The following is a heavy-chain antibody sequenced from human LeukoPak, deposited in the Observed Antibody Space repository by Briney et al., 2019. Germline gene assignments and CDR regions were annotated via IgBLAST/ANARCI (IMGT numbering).Heavy chain of an antibody. CDR2: IYPGDSDT. CDR3: VCRTSYSGYHLYEYYFDY. J-gene: IGHJ4*02. V-gene: IGHV5-51*01. CDR1: GYSFTSYW. D-gene: IGHD5-12*01. Sequence: GESLKISCKGSGYSFTSYWIGWVRQMPGKGLEWMGNIYPGDSDTRYSPSFQGQVTISADKSISTAYLQWSSLKASDTAMYYCVCRTSYSGYHLYEYYFDYWDQGTLVTVSS.